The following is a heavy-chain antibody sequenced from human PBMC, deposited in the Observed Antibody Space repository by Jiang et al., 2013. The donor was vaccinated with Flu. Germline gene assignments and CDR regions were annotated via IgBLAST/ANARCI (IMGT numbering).Heavy chain of an antibody. CDR1: GDSISNQY. D-gene: IGHD1-1*01. V-gene: IGHV4-59*08. CDR2: INYSGNT. J-gene: IGHJ4*02. Sequence: LLKPSETLSLICTVSGDSISNQYWSWIRQPPGKGLEWIGYINYSGNTNYNPSLKSRVTISVDTSKNHFSLKVSSVTAADTAVYYCASGPRDDDTLDYWGQGTLVIVSS. CDR3: ASGPRDDDTLDY.